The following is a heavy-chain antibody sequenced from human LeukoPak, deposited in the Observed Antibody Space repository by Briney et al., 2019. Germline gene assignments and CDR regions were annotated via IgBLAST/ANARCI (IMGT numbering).Heavy chain of an antibody. J-gene: IGHJ5*02. CDR1: GGSISSYY. CDR3: ARGIAAAFPGWFDP. Sequence: SETLSLTCTVSGGSISSYYWSWIRQPAGKGLEWIGRIYTSGSTNYNPSLKSRVTMSVDTYKNQFSLKLSSVTAAETAVYYCARGIAAAFPGWFDPWGQGTLVTVSS. D-gene: IGHD6-13*01. CDR2: IYTSGST. V-gene: IGHV4-4*07.